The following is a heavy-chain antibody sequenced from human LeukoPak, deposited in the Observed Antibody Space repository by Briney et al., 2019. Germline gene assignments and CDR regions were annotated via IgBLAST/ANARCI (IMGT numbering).Heavy chain of an antibody. J-gene: IGHJ3*01. CDR3: ARAPLAAARSPLH. Sequence: GGSLRLSCAASGFTVSSNYMSWVRQAPGKGLEWVSVIYSGGSTYYADSVKGRFTISRDNSKNTLYLQMNSLRAEDTAVYYCARAPLAAARSPLHWGQGTMVTVSS. V-gene: IGHV3-66*01. CDR1: GFTVSSNY. D-gene: IGHD6-13*01. CDR2: IYSGGST.